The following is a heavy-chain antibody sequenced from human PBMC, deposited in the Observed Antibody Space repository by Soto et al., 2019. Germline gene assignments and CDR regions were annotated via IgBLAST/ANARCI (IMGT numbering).Heavy chain of an antibody. Sequence: ASVKVSCKASGYTFTSCGISWVRQAPGQGLEWMGWISAYNGNTNYAQKLQGRVTMTTDTSTSTAYMELRSLRSDDTAVYYCARSYSSGWYFAYWGQGTLVTVSS. CDR1: GYTFTSCG. V-gene: IGHV1-18*01. J-gene: IGHJ4*02. CDR3: ARSYSSGWYFAY. CDR2: ISAYNGNT. D-gene: IGHD6-19*01.